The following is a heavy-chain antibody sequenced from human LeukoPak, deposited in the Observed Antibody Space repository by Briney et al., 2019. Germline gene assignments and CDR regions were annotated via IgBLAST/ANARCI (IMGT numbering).Heavy chain of an antibody. CDR3: AKEASGWYYLDY. Sequence: GGSLRLSCAASGFRFSSYDIHWVRQAPGKGPEWVTFIESDGTKEYYADSVKGRFTISRDNSKNTVYVQMNTLRAEDTAVYYCAKEASGWYYLDYWGQGTVVTVSS. V-gene: IGHV3-30*02. CDR2: IESDGTKE. CDR1: GFRFSSYD. J-gene: IGHJ4*02. D-gene: IGHD6-19*01.